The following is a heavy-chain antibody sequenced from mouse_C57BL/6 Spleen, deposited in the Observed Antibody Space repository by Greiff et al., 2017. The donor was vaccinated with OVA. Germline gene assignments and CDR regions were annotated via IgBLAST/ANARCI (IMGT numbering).Heavy chain of an antibody. D-gene: IGHD1-1*01. CDR3: TGYYGSSRAGDY. J-gene: IGHJ2*01. Sequence: QVQLKQSGAELVRPGASVTLSCKASGYTFTDYEMHWVKQTPVHGLEWIGAIDPETGGTAYNQKFKGKAILTADKSSSTAYMERRSPTSEDSAVYYCTGYYGSSRAGDYWGQGTTLTVSS. CDR1: GYTFTDYE. CDR2: IDPETGGT. V-gene: IGHV1-15*01.